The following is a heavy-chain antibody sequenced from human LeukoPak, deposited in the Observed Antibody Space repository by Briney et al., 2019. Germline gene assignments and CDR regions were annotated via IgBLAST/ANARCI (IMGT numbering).Heavy chain of an antibody. Sequence: GGSLRLSCAASGFTFSSYNIHWVRRAPGKGLEWVAVISYDGSNKYYADSVKGRFTISRDSSKNTVYLLMNSLRVEDTAVYYCARTRGRGYYDYWGQGTLVTVSS. CDR2: ISYDGSNK. J-gene: IGHJ4*02. V-gene: IGHV3-30*04. CDR1: GFTFSSYN. D-gene: IGHD3-22*01. CDR3: ARTRGRGYYDY.